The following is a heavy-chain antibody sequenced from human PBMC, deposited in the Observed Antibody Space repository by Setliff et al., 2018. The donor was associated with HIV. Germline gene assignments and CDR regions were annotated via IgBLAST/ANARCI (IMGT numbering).Heavy chain of an antibody. CDR1: GYTFTNYN. J-gene: IGHJ4*02. CDR2: VNPSGGST. V-gene: IGHV1-46*01. CDR3: ARPGIAAADYYFDY. D-gene: IGHD6-13*01. Sequence: ASVKVSCKASGYTFTNYNIHWVRQAPGQGLEWVGMVNPSGGSTAFAQKFQGRVTIIRDTSTSTVYMDLSSLRSEDTAVYYCARPGIAAADYYFDYWGQGALVTVSS.